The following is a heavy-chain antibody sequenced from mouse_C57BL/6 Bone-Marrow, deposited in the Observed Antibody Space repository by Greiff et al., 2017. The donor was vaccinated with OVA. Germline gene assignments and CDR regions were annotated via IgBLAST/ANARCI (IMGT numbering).Heavy chain of an antibody. CDR2: INPGSGGT. J-gene: IGHJ2*01. CDR1: GYAFTNYL. D-gene: IGHD2-4*01. CDR3: ARDDYSLFDY. V-gene: IGHV1-54*01. Sequence: QVQLQQSGAELVRPGTSVKVSCKASGYAFTNYLIEWVKQRPGQGLEWIGVINPGSGGTNYNEKFKGKATLTADKSSSTAYMQLSSLTSEDSAVYFCARDDYSLFDYWGQGTTLTVSS.